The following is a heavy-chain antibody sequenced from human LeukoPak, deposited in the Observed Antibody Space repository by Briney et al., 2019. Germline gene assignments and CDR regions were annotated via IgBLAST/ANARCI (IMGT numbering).Heavy chain of an antibody. V-gene: IGHV1-2*02. J-gene: IGHJ5*02. CDR1: GYTLTGYY. Sequence: ASVKVSCKASGYTLTGYYMHWVRQAPGQGLEWMGWINPNSGGTNYAQKFQGRVTMTRDTSISTAYMELSRLRSDDTAVYYCARPIGRIVVVVAATREDWFDPWGQGTLVTVSS. D-gene: IGHD2-15*01. CDR2: INPNSGGT. CDR3: ARPIGRIVVVVAATREDWFDP.